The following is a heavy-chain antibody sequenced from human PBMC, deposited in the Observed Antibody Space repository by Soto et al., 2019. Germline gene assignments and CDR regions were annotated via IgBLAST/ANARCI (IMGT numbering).Heavy chain of an antibody. J-gene: IGHJ4*02. V-gene: IGHV4-39*01. Sequence: SETLSLTCTVSGGSISSSSYYWGWIRQPPGKGLEWIGSIYYSGSTYYNPSLKSRVTISVDTSKNQFSLKLSSVTAADTAVYYCATKQGTLFWSGYGFDYWGRGTLVTVSS. CDR1: GGSISSSSYY. CDR3: ATKQGTLFWSGYGFDY. CDR2: IYYSGST. D-gene: IGHD3-3*01.